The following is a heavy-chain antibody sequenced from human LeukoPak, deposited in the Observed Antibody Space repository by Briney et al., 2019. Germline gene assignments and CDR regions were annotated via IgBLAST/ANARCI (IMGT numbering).Heavy chain of an antibody. CDR1: GFTFSGYS. CDR2: ISSSSSYI. Sequence: PGGSLRLSCAASGFTFSGYSMNWVRQAPGKGLEWVSSISSSSSYIYYADSVKGRFTISRDNAKNSLYLQMNSLRAEDTAVYYCARDSHSGYDLDYWGQGTLVTVSS. CDR3: ARDSHSGYDLDY. V-gene: IGHV3-21*01. D-gene: IGHD5-12*01. J-gene: IGHJ4*02.